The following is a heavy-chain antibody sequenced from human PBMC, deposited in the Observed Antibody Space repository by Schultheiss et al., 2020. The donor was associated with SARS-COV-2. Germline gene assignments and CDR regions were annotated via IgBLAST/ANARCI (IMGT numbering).Heavy chain of an antibody. V-gene: IGHV3-66*03. Sequence: GGSLRLSCAASGFTVSSNYMSWVRQAPGKGLEWVSVIYSCGSTYYADSVKGRFTISRDNAKNSLYLQMNSLRDEDTAVYYCARGGYDFWSGSIDYWGQGTLVTVSS. CDR3: ARGGYDFWSGSIDY. D-gene: IGHD3-3*01. CDR2: IYSCGST. CDR1: GFTVSSNY. J-gene: IGHJ4*02.